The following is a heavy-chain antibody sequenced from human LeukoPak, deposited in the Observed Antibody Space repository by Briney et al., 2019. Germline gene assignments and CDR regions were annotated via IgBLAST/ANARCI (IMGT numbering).Heavy chain of an antibody. Sequence: PGGSLRLSCAASGFTFSSYVMSWVRQAPGKGLEWVSFISGSGGSTYYADSVKGRFTISRDNSKNTLYLQMNSLRAEDTAVYYCAKDYWVEMATIGRGYFDYWGQGTLVTVSS. J-gene: IGHJ4*02. CDR2: ISGSGGST. D-gene: IGHD5-24*01. CDR3: AKDYWVEMATIGRGYFDY. CDR1: GFTFSSYV. V-gene: IGHV3-23*01.